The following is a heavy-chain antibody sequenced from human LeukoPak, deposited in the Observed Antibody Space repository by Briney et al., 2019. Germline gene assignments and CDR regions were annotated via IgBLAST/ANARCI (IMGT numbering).Heavy chain of an antibody. J-gene: IGHJ1*01. CDR2: INHGGST. Sequence: SETLSLTCAVYGGSFSGYYWSWIRQPPGKGLEWIGEINHGGSTNYNPSPKSRVTISVDTSKNQFSLKLSSVTAADTAVYYCARGRYCSSTSCYFFKAVGYFQPWGQGTLVTVSS. CDR3: ARGRYCSSTSCYFFKAVGYFQP. CDR1: GGSFSGYY. V-gene: IGHV4-34*01. D-gene: IGHD2-2*01.